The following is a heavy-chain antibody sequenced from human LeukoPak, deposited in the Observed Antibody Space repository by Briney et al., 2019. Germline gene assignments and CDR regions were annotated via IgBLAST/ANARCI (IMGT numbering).Heavy chain of an antibody. CDR2: ISYDGSNK. Sequence: PGGSLRLSCAASGFTFSTYGMHWVRQAPGKGLEWVAVISYDGSNKYYADSVKGRFTISRDNAKNSLYLQMNSLRAEDTAVYYCARDGDGYNSNRFDYWGQGTLVTVSS. CDR1: GFTFSTYG. V-gene: IGHV3-30*03. CDR3: ARDGDGYNSNRFDY. D-gene: IGHD5-24*01. J-gene: IGHJ4*02.